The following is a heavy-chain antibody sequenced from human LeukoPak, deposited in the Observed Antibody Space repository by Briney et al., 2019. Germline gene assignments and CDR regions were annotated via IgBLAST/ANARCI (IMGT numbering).Heavy chain of an antibody. Sequence: GGSLRLSCAASGFTFSNYWMSWVRQAPGKGLEWVANIKQDGSEKYYVDSVKGRFTISRDNAENSLYLQMNSLRADDTAVYYCARDRALYDRSGYYYTEDDYWAREPWSPSPQ. J-gene: IGHJ4*02. CDR2: IKQDGSEK. D-gene: IGHD3-22*01. CDR1: GFTFSNYW. V-gene: IGHV3-7*01. CDR3: ARDRALYDRSGYYYTEDDY.